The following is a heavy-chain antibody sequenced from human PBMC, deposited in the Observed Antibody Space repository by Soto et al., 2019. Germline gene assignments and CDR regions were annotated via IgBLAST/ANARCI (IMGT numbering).Heavy chain of an antibody. CDR1: GFTFSGSA. D-gene: IGHD5-12*01. V-gene: IGHV3-73*01. CDR3: TRLERYSNPPYYYYGMDV. Sequence: GGSLRLSCAASGFTFSGSAMHWVRQASGKGLEWVGRIRSKANSYATAYAASVKGRFTISRDDSKNTAYLQMNSLKTEDTAVYYCTRLERYSNPPYYYYGMDVWGQGTTVTVSS. J-gene: IGHJ6*02. CDR2: IRSKANSYAT.